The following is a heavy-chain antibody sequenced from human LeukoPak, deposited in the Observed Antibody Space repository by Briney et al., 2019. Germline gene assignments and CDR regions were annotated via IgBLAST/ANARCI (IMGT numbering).Heavy chain of an antibody. Sequence: GGSLRLSCAASGFTFSSYAMSWVRQAPGKGLEWVSGISGSGSDTYYADSVKGRFTISRDISKNTLHLQMNSLRAEDTAVYYCAKRGYYYDSRVFHGFDYWGQGALVTVSS. CDR1: GFTFSSYA. V-gene: IGHV3-23*01. CDR3: AKRGYYYDSRVFHGFDY. J-gene: IGHJ4*02. D-gene: IGHD3-22*01. CDR2: ISGSGSDT.